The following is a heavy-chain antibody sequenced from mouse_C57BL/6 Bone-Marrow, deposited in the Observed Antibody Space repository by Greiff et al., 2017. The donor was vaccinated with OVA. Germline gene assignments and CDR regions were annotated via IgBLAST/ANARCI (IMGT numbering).Heavy chain of an antibody. V-gene: IGHV1-81*01. D-gene: IGHD1-1*01. J-gene: IGHJ3*01. Sequence: VQLVESGAELARPGASVKLSCKASGYTFTSYGISWVKQRTGQGLEWIGEIYPRSGNTYYNEKFKGKATLTADKSSSTAYMELRSLTSEDSAVYFCARLELAYYYGSSPFAYWGQGTLVTVSA. CDR3: ARLELAYYYGSSPFAY. CDR1: GYTFTSYG. CDR2: IYPRSGNT.